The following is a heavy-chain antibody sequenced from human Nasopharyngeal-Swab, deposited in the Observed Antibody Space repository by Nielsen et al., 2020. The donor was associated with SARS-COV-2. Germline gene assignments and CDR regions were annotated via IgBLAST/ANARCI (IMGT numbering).Heavy chain of an antibody. D-gene: IGHD6-19*01. CDR1: GYTFTSYA. J-gene: IGHJ3*02. CDR2: INTNTGNP. CDR3: ASGKHSSGWYGLDAFDI. Sequence: ASVKVSCKASGYTFTSYAMNWVRQAPGQGLEWMGWINTNTGNPTYAQGFTGRFVFSLDTSVSTAYLQISSLKAEDTAVYYCASGKHSSGWYGLDAFDIWSQGTMVTVSS. V-gene: IGHV7-4-1*02.